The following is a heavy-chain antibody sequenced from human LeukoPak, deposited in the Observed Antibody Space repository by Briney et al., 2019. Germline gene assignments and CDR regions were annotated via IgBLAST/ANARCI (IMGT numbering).Heavy chain of an antibody. V-gene: IGHV3-7*01. D-gene: IGHD6-13*01. J-gene: IGHJ3*02. CDR3: ARDTSPSSRSSYFDALDM. CDR2: INQDGTKK. CDR1: GFTFRNDW. Sequence: PGGSLRLSCATSGFTFRNDWVTWVRQAQGKGLEWVANINQDGTKKNYVDSVKGRFTISRDNTKNSLFLQMNSLRAEDTAIYYCARDTSPSSRSSYFDALDMWGQGTVVTVSS.